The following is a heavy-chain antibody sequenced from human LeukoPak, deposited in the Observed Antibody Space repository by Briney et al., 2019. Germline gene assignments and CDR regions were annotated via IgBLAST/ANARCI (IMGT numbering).Heavy chain of an antibody. D-gene: IGHD3-9*01. Sequence: SETLSLTCTISGASISGYYWSWIRQPPGKGLEWIGEINHSGSTNYNPSLKSRVTISVDTSKNQFSLKLSSVTAADTAVYYCARPYYDILTGYYYFDYWGQGTLVTVSS. J-gene: IGHJ4*02. CDR1: GASISGYY. CDR2: INHSGST. CDR3: ARPYYDILTGYYYFDY. V-gene: IGHV4-34*01.